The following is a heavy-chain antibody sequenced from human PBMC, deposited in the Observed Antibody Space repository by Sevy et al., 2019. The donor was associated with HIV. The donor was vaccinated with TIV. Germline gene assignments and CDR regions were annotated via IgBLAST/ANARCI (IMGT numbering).Heavy chain of an antibody. V-gene: IGHV3-30-3*01. CDR1: GFAFSNYYA. J-gene: IGHJ4*02. CDR3: AKVGGSYRSNWLDY. D-gene: IGHD3-16*02. Sequence: GGSLRLSCAASGFAFSNYYAMHWVRQAPGKGLEWVALISYDGSDKYYADSVKGRFTISRDNSKNTLYLQMNSLRAEDTAVYYCAKVGGSYRSNWLDYWGQGTLVTVSS. CDR2: ISYDGSDK.